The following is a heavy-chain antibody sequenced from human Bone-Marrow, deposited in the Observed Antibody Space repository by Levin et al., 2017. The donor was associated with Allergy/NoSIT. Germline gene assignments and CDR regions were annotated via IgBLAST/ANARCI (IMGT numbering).Heavy chain of an antibody. Sequence: PGGSLRLSCAASGFTFSTYSMNWVRQAPGKGLEWVSYISSSSSSIHYADSVKGRFTISRDNAKNSLYLQMNSLRAEDTAVYYCGRLRLECSGGSCYPVSLQDYWGQGTLVTVSS. D-gene: IGHD2-15*01. V-gene: IGHV3-48*01. CDR1: GFTFSTYS. CDR3: GRLRLECSGGSCYPVSLQDY. CDR2: ISSSSSSI. J-gene: IGHJ4*02.